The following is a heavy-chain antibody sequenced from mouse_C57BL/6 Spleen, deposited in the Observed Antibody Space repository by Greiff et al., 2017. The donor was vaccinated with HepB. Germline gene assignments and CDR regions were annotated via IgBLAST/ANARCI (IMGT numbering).Heavy chain of an antibody. CDR1: GFTFSDAW. CDR2: IRNKANNHAT. J-gene: IGHJ2*01. V-gene: IGHV6-6*01. CDR3: TRFYYYGSSPYFDY. Sequence: EVKVEESGGGLVQPGGSMKLSCAASGFTFSDAWMDWVRQSPEKGLEWVAEIRNKANNHATYYAESVKGRFTISRDDSKSSVYLQMNSLRAEDTGIYYCTRFYYYGSSPYFDYWGQGTTLTVSS. D-gene: IGHD1-1*01.